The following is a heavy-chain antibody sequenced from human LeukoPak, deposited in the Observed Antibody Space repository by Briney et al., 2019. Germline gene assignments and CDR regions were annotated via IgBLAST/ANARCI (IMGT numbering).Heavy chain of an antibody. Sequence: SVKVSCKASGGTFSSYAISWVRQAPGQGLEWMGGIIPIFGTANYAQKFQGRVTITADESTSTAYMELSSPRSEDTAVYYCARGGSPLGYGDHGPYYYYGMDVWGQGTTVTVSS. D-gene: IGHD4-17*01. CDR1: GGTFSSYA. CDR3: ARGGSPLGYGDHGPYYYYGMDV. V-gene: IGHV1-69*13. J-gene: IGHJ6*02. CDR2: IIPIFGTA.